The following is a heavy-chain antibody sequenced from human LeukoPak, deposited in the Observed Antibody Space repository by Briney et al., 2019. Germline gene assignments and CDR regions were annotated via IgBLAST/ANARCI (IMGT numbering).Heavy chain of an antibody. D-gene: IGHD3-3*01. CDR3: ARGDYDFWSGSPPDGYYMDV. J-gene: IGHJ6*03. CDR1: GGSISSYY. CDR2: IYYSGST. V-gene: IGHV4-59*01. Sequence: SETLSLTCTVSGGSISSYYWSWIRQPPGKGLEWIGYIYYSGSTNYNPSLKSRVTISVDTSKNQFSLKLSSVTAADAAVYYCARGDYDFWSGSPPDGYYMDVWGKGTTVTVPS.